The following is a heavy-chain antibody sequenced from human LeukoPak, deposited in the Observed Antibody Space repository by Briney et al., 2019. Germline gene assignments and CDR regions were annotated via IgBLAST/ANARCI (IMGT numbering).Heavy chain of an antibody. CDR1: EFTFFTYW. V-gene: IGHV3-7*01. Sequence: LPGGSLRLSCTASEFTFFTYWMSWVPQAPGQGLEWVANIKQDGSEKCYVDSVKGRFTISRDNAMKSLYLQMNSLRAEDTAVYYCASGFLDDFWSGHFWGQGTLVTVSS. CDR2: IKQDGSEK. D-gene: IGHD3-3*01. J-gene: IGHJ4*02. CDR3: ASGFLDDFWSGHF.